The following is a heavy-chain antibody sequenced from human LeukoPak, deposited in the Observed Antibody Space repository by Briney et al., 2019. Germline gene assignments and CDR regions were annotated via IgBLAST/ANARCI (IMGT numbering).Heavy chain of an antibody. CDR3: ARDKKDYDSSGYIDY. Sequence: GGSLRLSCAASGFTFSSYGMHWVRQAPGKGLAWVAVVWYDGSNKYYAVSVKGRFTISRDNCKNTLYLQMNSLRAEDTAVYYCARDKKDYDSSGYIDYWGQGTLVTVSS. D-gene: IGHD3-22*01. CDR1: GFTFSSYG. J-gene: IGHJ4*02. CDR2: VWYDGSNK. V-gene: IGHV3-33*01.